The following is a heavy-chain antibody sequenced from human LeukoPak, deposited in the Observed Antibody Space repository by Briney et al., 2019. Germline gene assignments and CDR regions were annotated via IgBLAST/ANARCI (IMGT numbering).Heavy chain of an antibody. CDR3: ARGRYSYYYGLDV. CDR2: INTNNGNP. Sequence: ASVKVSCKASGCTFSSYAISWVRQAPGQGLEWMGWINTNNGNPTYAQGFTGRFVFSLDTSVSTAYLQISSLKAEDTAVYYCARGRYSYYYGLDVWGQGTTVTVSS. V-gene: IGHV7-4-1*02. J-gene: IGHJ6*02. CDR1: GCTFSSYA. D-gene: IGHD5-24*01.